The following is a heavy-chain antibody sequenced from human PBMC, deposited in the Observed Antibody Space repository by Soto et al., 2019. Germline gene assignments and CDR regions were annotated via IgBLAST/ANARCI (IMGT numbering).Heavy chain of an antibody. V-gene: IGHV3-7*01. Sequence: GGSLRLSCAASGFTFSSYWMSWVRQAPGKGLEWVANIKQDGSEKYYVDSVKGRFTISRDNAKNSLYLQMNSLRAEDTAVYYCARHPRPGYYYYSSGYTFSIHPRSRDLINWFDPWGQGTLVTVSS. CDR2: IKQDGSEK. CDR3: ARHPRPGYYYYSSGYTFSIHPRSRDLINWFDP. CDR1: GFTFSSYW. D-gene: IGHD3-22*01. J-gene: IGHJ5*02.